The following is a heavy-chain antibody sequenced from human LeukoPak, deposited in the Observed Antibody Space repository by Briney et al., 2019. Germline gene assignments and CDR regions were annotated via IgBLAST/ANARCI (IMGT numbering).Heavy chain of an antibody. V-gene: IGHV1-2*02. CDR3: AMVRGANWFDP. CDR1: GYTFTGYY. CDR2: INPNSGGT. J-gene: IGHJ5*02. D-gene: IGHD3-10*01. Sequence: ASVKVSCKASGYTFTGYYMHWVRQAPGQGLEWMGWINPNSGGTNYAQKFQGRLTMTRDTSINTAYMELSRLRSDDTAVYYCAMVRGANWFDPWGQGTLVTVSS.